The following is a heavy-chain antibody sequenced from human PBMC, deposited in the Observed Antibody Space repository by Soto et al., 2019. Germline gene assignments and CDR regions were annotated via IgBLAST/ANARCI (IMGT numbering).Heavy chain of an antibody. J-gene: IGHJ3*02. D-gene: IGHD2-21*01. V-gene: IGHV4-61*03. Sequence: QVQLQESGPGLVKPSETLSLSCTVSGGSVSSGSYYWSWIRQPPGKGLEWIGYIYYSGSTNYNPSLQSRXXIXVXXSKNHFSLKVSSVTAADTAVYYCARALGGADAFDIWGQGTMVTVSS. CDR1: GGSVSSGSYY. CDR3: ARALGGADAFDI. CDR2: IYYSGST.